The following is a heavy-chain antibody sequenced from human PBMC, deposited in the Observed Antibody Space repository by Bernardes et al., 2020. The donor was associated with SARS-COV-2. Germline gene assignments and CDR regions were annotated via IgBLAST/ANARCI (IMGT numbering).Heavy chain of an antibody. Sequence: ETLSLTCTVSGGSVSSGVYYWSWIRQAPGKGLEWVSSISGSGVTTYYADSVKGRFTISRDNSKNTLYLRMNSLRAEDTAVYYCAKGRDNWKDIGVDVWGQGTTVTVSS. CDR3: AKGRDNWKDIGVDV. CDR1: GGSVSSGVYY. CDR2: ISGSGVTT. V-gene: IGHV3-23*01. J-gene: IGHJ6*02. D-gene: IGHD1-20*01.